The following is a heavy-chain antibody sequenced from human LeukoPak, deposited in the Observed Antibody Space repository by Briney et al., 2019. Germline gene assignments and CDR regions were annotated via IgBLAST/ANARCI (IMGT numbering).Heavy chain of an antibody. CDR3: ARGNGYYFDY. CDR2: IYTSGST. CDR1: GGSISSGSYY. V-gene: IGHV4-61*02. J-gene: IGHJ4*02. Sequence: TLSLTCTVSGGSISSGSYYWRWIRQPAGKGLEWLGRIYTSGSTNYNPSLKSRVTISVDTSKNQFSLKLSSVTAADTAVYYCARGNGYYFDYWGQGTLVTVSS.